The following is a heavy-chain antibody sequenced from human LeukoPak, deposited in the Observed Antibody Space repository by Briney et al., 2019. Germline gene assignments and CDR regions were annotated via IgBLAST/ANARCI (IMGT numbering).Heavy chain of an antibody. V-gene: IGHV4-59*01. Sequence: SETLSLTCTVSGCSISSYYWNWIRQPPGKGLKWIAFISYSGSTNYSPSLQSRVTISVDTSKNQLSLNLNSVTAADTAVYFCARGEVRGVDYYYGMDVWGQGTTVTVSS. D-gene: IGHD3-10*01. CDR2: ISYSGST. J-gene: IGHJ6*02. CDR1: GCSISSYY. CDR3: ARGEVRGVDYYYGMDV.